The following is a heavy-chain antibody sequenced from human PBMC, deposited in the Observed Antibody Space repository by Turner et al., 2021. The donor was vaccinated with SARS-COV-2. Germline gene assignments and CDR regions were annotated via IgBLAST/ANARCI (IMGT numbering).Heavy chain of an antibody. CDR3: ARMGASRQQLVHGYFDY. CDR1: GLTVSTNY. D-gene: IGHD6-13*01. Sequence: EVQLVESGGGLVQPGGSLRLFCAASGLTVSTNYMSWVRQAPGKGLEGVSFICSGGSTFYADSVKGRFTISRDNSKNTLYLQMNSLRAEDTAVYYCARMGASRQQLVHGYFDYWGQGTLVTVSS. J-gene: IGHJ4*02. V-gene: IGHV3-66*01. CDR2: ICSGGST.